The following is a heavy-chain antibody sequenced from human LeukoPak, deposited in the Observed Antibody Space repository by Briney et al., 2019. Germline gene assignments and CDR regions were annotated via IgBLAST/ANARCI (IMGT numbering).Heavy chain of an antibody. V-gene: IGHV3-23*01. CDR3: AKADSSSSRYYYYYYYMDV. Sequence: PGGSLRLSCAASGFTFSSFAMSWVRQAPGKGLEWVSAISGSGGSTYYADSVKGRSTISRDNSKNTLYLQMNSLRAEDTAVYYCAKADSSSSRYYYYYYYMDVWGKGTTVTVSS. J-gene: IGHJ6*03. CDR1: GFTFSSFA. D-gene: IGHD6-6*01. CDR2: ISGSGGST.